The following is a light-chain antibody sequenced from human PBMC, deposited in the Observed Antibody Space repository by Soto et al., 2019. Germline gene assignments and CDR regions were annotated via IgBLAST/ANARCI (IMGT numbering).Light chain of an antibody. CDR2: EVT. CDR1: SGDIDNYNY. V-gene: IGLV2-8*01. CDR3: SSYVGSNNFV. Sequence: QSVLTQPPSASGSPGQSVTISCTGTSGDIDNYNYVSWYLQHPGKAPKLLIFEVTKRPSGVPDRFSGSKSGDTAFLTVPGLQADDEADYYCSSYVGSNNFVFGTGTKVTVL. J-gene: IGLJ1*01.